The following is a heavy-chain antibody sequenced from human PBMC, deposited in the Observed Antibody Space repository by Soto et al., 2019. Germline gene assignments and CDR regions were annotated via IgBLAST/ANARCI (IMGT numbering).Heavy chain of an antibody. CDR1: GGTFSSYA. V-gene: IGHV1-69*01. D-gene: IGHD3-10*01. J-gene: IGHJ6*02. CDR2: IIPIFGTA. Sequence: QVQLVQSGAEVKKPGSSVKVSCKASGGTFSSYAISWVRQAPGQGLEWMGGIIPIFGTANYAQKFQGRVTIAGDESSSTAYMELSSLRSEDTAAYYCARAKGFTMVRGVIRAVYYYYGMDVWGQGTTVTVSS. CDR3: ARAKGFTMVRGVIRAVYYYYGMDV.